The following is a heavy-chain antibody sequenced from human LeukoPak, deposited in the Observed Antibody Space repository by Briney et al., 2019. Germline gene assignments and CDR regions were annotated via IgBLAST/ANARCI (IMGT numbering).Heavy chain of an antibody. CDR3: ARGSRELYYFNY. J-gene: IGHJ4*02. D-gene: IGHD1-7*01. V-gene: IGHV4-59*07. CDR1: GGSISRYY. Sequence: SSDTLSLTCSVSGGSISRYYWSWIRQPPGKGLECIGYIYYSGSTKYNPSLKSRVTISVDASKTQFSLKLNSVTAADTAVYYCARGSRELYYFNYWGQGTLVTVSS. CDR2: IYYSGST.